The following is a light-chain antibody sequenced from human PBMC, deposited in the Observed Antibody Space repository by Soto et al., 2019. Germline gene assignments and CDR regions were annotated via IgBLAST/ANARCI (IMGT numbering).Light chain of an antibody. CDR2: GAS. CDR3: QQYGSSPIT. CDR1: QSVRGN. J-gene: IGKJ5*01. Sequence: EVVMTQSPATLSVSPGERATLSCRASQSVRGNLAWYQQKPGQSPRLLIYGASSRATGIPDRFSGRGSGTDFTLTISRLEPEDFAVYYCQQYGSSPITFGQGTRLEIK. V-gene: IGKV3-20*01.